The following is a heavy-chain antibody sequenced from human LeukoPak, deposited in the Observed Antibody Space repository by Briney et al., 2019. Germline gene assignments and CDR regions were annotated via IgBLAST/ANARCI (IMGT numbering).Heavy chain of an antibody. Sequence: SETLSLTCTVSGGSISSSSYYWGWIRQPPGKGLEWIGSIYYSGSTYYNPSLKSRVTISVDTSKNQFSLKLSSVTAADTAVYYCARGGRYGDYGWTDAFDIWGQGTMVTVSS. CDR3: ARGGRYGDYGWTDAFDI. D-gene: IGHD4-17*01. CDR2: IYYSGST. CDR1: GGSISSSSYY. V-gene: IGHV4-39*07. J-gene: IGHJ3*02.